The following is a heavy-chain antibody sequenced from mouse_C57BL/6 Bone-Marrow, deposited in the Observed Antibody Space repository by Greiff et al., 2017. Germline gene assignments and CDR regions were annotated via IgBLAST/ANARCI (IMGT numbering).Heavy chain of an antibody. J-gene: IGHJ3*01. CDR3: ARLDGNYFAWFAY. CDR2: IYPRSGNT. D-gene: IGHD2-1*01. Sequence: QVQLKESGAELARPGASVKLSCKASGYTFTSSGISWVKQRTGQGLEWIGEIYPRSGNTYYNAKFKGKATLTADKSSSTAYMELRSLTSEDSAVYVGARLDGNYFAWFAYWGQGTLVTVSA. V-gene: IGHV1-81*01. CDR1: GYTFTSSG.